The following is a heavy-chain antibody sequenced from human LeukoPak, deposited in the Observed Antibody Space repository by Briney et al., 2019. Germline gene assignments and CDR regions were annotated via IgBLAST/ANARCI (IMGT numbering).Heavy chain of an antibody. V-gene: IGHV4-34*01. CDR1: GGSFSGYY. D-gene: IGHD6-19*01. J-gene: IGHJ3*02. CDR3: AARNQVAEYAFDI. CDR2: INHSGST. Sequence: PSETLSLTCAVYGGSFSGYYWSWIRQPPGKGLEWIGEINHSGSTNYNPSLKSRVTISVDTSKNQFSLKLSSVTAADTAVYYCAARNQVAEYAFDIWGQGTMVTVSS.